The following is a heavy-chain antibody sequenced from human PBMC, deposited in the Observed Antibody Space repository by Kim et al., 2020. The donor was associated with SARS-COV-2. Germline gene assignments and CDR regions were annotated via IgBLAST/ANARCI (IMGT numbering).Heavy chain of an antibody. V-gene: IGHV3-30*09. J-gene: IGHJ4*02. CDR3: ARGSGRYTSSSSSFDY. D-gene: IGHD6-6*01. Sequence: SWQGRFAISRDNSKNTLFLQMNSLSVEDTAGYYCARGSGRYTSSSSSFDYWGQGTLVTVSS.